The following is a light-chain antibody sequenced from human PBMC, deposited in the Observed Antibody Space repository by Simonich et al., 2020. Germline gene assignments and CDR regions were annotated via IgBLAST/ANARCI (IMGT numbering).Light chain of an antibody. Sequence: EIVLTQSPATLSLSPGERATLSCRASQRVSSYLAWYQQKPGQAPRLLIYDASNRATGIPARFSGRGSGPDFTRTISSLEPEDFAVYYCQQRSNWPLTFGGGTKVEIK. CDR1: QRVSSY. V-gene: IGKV3-11*01. CDR3: QQRSNWPLT. J-gene: IGKJ4*01. CDR2: DAS.